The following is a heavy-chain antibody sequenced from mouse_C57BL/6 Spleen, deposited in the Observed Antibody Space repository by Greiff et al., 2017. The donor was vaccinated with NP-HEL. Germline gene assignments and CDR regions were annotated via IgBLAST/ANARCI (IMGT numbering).Heavy chain of an antibody. CDR3: ARAATVEGYFDV. CDR2: IYPGDGDT. D-gene: IGHD1-1*01. CDR1: GYAFSSYW. Sequence: QVQLQQSGAELVKPGASVKISCKASGYAFSSYWMNWVKQRPGKGLEWIGQIYPGDGDTNYNGKFKGKATLTADKSSSTAYMQLSSLTSEDSAVYFCARAATVEGYFDVWGTGTTVTVSS. J-gene: IGHJ1*03. V-gene: IGHV1-80*01.